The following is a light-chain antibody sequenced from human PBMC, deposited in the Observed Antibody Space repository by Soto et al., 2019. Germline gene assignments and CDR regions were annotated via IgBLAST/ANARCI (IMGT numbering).Light chain of an antibody. CDR1: SSDVGGYNY. Sequence: QSVLTQPASVSGSPGQSITISCTGTSSDVGGYNYVSWYQQHPGQAPKLVIYDVSNRPSGVSNRFSGSESGNTASLTISGLQAEDEADYYCSSYTSSSTPYVFGTGTKLTVL. V-gene: IGLV2-14*01. CDR2: DVS. J-gene: IGLJ1*01. CDR3: SSYTSSSTPYV.